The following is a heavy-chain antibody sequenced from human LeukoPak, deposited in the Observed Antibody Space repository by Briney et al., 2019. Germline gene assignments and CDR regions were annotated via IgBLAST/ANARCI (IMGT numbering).Heavy chain of an antibody. CDR2: IYPGDSDT. CDR1: GYSFTSYW. Sequence: GESLKISCKGSGYSFTSYWIAWVRQMPGKGLEWMGIIYPGDSDTRYSPSFQGQVTISADKSISTAYLQWSSLKASDTAMYYCARKYSGSYSAAWFDPWGQGTLVTVSS. D-gene: IGHD1-26*01. V-gene: IGHV5-51*01. CDR3: ARKYSGSYSAAWFDP. J-gene: IGHJ5*02.